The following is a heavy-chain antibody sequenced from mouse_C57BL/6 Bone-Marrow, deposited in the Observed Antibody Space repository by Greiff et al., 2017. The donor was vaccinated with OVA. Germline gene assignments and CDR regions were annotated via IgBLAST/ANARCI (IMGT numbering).Heavy chain of an antibody. D-gene: IGHD2-4*01. CDR2: IYPGGGYT. CDR3: ARSDYEGGWFAY. CDR1: GYTFTNYW. J-gene: IGHJ3*01. Sequence: VQLQESGAELVRPGTSVKMSCKASGYTFTNYWIGWAKQRPGHGLEWIGDIYPGGGYTNYNEKFKGKATLTADKSSSTAYMQFSSLTSEDSAIYYCARSDYEGGWFAYWGQGTLVTVSA. V-gene: IGHV1-63*01.